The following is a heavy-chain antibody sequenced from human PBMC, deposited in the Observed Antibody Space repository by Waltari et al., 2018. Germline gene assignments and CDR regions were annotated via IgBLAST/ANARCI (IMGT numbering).Heavy chain of an antibody. Sequence: EVQLVESGGGLVQPGGSLRLSCAASGFTFRRFWMNWLRQASGKGPGWVARINHDGSRTSYGDSVKGRFTISRNNAKNTMYLQMNTLRVEDTAVYYCVRDRSSGNVGPYYGMDVWGQGTTVTVSS. CDR1: GFTFRRFW. CDR2: INHDGSRT. D-gene: IGHD3-22*01. V-gene: IGHV3-74*01. J-gene: IGHJ6*02. CDR3: VRDRSSGNVGPYYGMDV.